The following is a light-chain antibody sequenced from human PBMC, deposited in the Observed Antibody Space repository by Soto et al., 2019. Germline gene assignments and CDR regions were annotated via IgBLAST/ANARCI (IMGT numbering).Light chain of an antibody. CDR1: SSDIGGYNY. CDR2: EVS. CDR3: CSYAGGNNWV. V-gene: IGLV2-8*01. Sequence: QSALTQPPSASGSPGQSVTISCTGTSSDIGGYNYVSWYQQHPGNPPKLIIYEVSQRPSGVPDRFSGSKSGNTASLTVSGLQAEDEAHYYCCSYAGGNNWVFGGGTKLTVL. J-gene: IGLJ2*01.